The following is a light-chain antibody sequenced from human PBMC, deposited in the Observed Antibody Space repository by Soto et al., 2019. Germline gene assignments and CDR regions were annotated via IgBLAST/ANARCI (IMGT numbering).Light chain of an antibody. CDR3: QQYNNWPPLT. CDR1: QSVSSN. Sequence: EIVMTQSPATLSVSPGERATLSCRASQSVSSNLAWYQQKPGQAPRLLIHGASIRATGIPARFSGSGSGTEFTLTISSLQSEDLAVYYGQQYNNWPPLTFGGGTRWIS. V-gene: IGKV3-15*01. J-gene: IGKJ4*01. CDR2: GAS.